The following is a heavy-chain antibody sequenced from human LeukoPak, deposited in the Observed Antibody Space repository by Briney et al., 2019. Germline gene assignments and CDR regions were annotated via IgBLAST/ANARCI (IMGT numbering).Heavy chain of an antibody. Sequence: PSETLSLTCAVYGGSFSGYNWSWIRQPPGKGLEWIGEINNSGSTNYNPSLKSRVTISVETSNNQFSLKLSSVTAADTAVYYCARVASSYCSGGSCDGIDYWGQGTMVTVSS. CDR2: INNSGST. CDR1: GGSFSGYN. D-gene: IGHD2-15*01. J-gene: IGHJ4*02. CDR3: ARVASSYCSGGSCDGIDY. V-gene: IGHV4-34*01.